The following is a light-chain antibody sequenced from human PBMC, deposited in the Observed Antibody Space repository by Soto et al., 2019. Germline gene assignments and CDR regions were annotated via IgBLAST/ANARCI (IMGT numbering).Light chain of an antibody. J-gene: IGKJ2*01. V-gene: IGKV1-33*01. Sequence: DIQMTQSPSSLSASVGDRVTITCQASQDIRNYLNWSQQKPGKAPKLLIYDASNLETGVPSRFSGSGSGTDFTFTISSLQPEDIATYYCQQYDNLPYTFGQGTKLEIK. CDR3: QQYDNLPYT. CDR1: QDIRNY. CDR2: DAS.